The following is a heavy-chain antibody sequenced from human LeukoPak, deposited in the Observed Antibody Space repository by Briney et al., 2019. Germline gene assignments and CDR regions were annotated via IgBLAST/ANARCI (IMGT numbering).Heavy chain of an antibody. V-gene: IGHV3-30*04. D-gene: IGHD6-19*01. CDR3: ARDNSSGWRPAPENFQH. J-gene: IGHJ1*01. CDR1: GFTFSSYA. Sequence: GRSLRLSCAASGFTFSSYAMHWVRQAPGKGLEWVAVISYDGSNKYYADSVKGRFTISRDNSKNTLYLQMNSLRAEDTAVYYCARDNSSGWRPAPENFQHWGQGTLVTVSS. CDR2: ISYDGSNK.